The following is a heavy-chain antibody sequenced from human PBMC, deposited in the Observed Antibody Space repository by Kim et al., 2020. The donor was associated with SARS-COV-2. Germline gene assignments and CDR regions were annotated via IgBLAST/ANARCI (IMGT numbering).Heavy chain of an antibody. CDR2: IYYSGST. V-gene: IGHV4-59*01. CDR1: GGSISSYY. CDR3: ARVRVSGRLAY. Sequence: SETLSLTCTVSGGSISSYYWSWIRQPPGKGLEWIGYIYYSGSTNYNPSLKSRVTISVDTSKNQFSLKLSSVTAADTAVYYCARVRVSGRLAYWAQGTVFT. J-gene: IGHJ4*02. D-gene: IGHD3-3*01.